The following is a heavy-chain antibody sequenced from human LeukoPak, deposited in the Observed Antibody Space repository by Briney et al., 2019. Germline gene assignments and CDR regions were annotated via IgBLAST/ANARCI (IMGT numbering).Heavy chain of an antibody. Sequence: GGSLRLFCAASGFFFNTNAMSWVRQAPGMGLEWVAAIGNSDETYYADSVKGRFTISRDNSKNTLYLQMNSLRAEDTAVYYCARVRYRLAETYIDYWGQGTLVTVSS. CDR2: IGNSDET. CDR3: ARVRYRLAETYIDY. V-gene: IGHV3-23*01. CDR1: GFFFNTNA. D-gene: IGHD3-16*01. J-gene: IGHJ4*02.